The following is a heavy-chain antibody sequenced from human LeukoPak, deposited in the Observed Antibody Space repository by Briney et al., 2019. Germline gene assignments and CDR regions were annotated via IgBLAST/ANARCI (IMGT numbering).Heavy chain of an antibody. D-gene: IGHD3-10*02. Sequence: SETLSLTCTVSGGSISSYYWSWIRQPPGKGLEWIGYIYRSGSTYYNPSLKSRVTISVDRSKNQFSLKLYSVTAADTAVYYCARDVFGGAFDIWGPGTMVTVSS. CDR3: ARDVFGGAFDI. J-gene: IGHJ3*02. CDR2: IYRSGST. V-gene: IGHV4-59*12. CDR1: GGSISSYY.